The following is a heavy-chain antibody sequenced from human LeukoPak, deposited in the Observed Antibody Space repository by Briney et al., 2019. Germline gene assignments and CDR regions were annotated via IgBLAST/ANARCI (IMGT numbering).Heavy chain of an antibody. V-gene: IGHV3-48*01. J-gene: IGHJ5*01. CDR3: ARDRSNWFDF. Sequence: GGSLRLSCAASGFTFSSYSMNWVRQAPGKGLEWVSYISSSSSTIYYADSVKGRFTISRDNAKNSLYLQMNSLRAEDTAVYYCARDRSNWFDFWGQGPLVTVS. CDR1: GFTFSSYS. CDR2: ISSSSSTI.